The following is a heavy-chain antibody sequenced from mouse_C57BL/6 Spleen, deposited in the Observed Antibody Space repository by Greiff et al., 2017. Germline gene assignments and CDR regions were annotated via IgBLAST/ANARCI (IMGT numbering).Heavy chain of an antibody. CDR1: GYAFSSYW. Sequence: QVQLQQSGAELVKPGASVKISCKASGYAFSSYWMNWVKQRPGKGLEWIGQIYPGDGDTNYNGKLKGKATLTADKSSSTAYMQLNSLTSEYSAVYFCARDNDVTYYYAMDYWGQGTSVTVSS. CDR2: IYPGDGDT. CDR3: ARDNDVTYYYAMDY. V-gene: IGHV1-80*01. D-gene: IGHD2-4*01. J-gene: IGHJ4*01.